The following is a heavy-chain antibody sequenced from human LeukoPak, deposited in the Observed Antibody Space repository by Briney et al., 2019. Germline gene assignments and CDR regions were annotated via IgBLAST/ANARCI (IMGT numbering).Heavy chain of an antibody. Sequence: SETLSLTCTVSGDSVSRSSYYWAWIRQPPGKGLEWIGYIYYIGSTNYNPSLRSRLTMSVDTSKNQFSLRLSSVIAADTAVYYCARYYDSTGSFDYWGQGTLVTVSS. CDR1: GDSVSRSSYY. CDR2: IYYIGST. V-gene: IGHV4-61*01. J-gene: IGHJ4*02. D-gene: IGHD3-22*01. CDR3: ARYYDSTGSFDY.